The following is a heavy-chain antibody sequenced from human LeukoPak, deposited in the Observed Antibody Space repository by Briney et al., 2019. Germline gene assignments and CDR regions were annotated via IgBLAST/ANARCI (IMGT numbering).Heavy chain of an antibody. CDR1: GFTFSSYA. CDR3: AKGYLGDFWSAYDY. D-gene: IGHD3-3*01. CDR2: ISGSGGST. J-gene: IGHJ4*02. Sequence: PGGSLRLSCAASGFTFSSYAMSWVRQAPGKGLEWVSAISGSGGSTYYADSVKGRFTISRDNSKNTLYLQMNSLRAEDTAVYYRAKGYLGDFWSAYDYWGQGTLVTVSS. V-gene: IGHV3-23*01.